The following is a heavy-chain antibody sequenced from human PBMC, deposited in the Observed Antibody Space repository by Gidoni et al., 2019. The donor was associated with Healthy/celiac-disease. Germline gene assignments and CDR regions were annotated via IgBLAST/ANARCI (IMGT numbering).Heavy chain of an antibody. CDR3: AKDNEPDYDSSGYPDY. D-gene: IGHD3-22*01. V-gene: IGHV3-9*01. J-gene: IGHJ4*02. Sequence: GYADSVKGRFTISRDNAKNSLYLQMNSLRAEDTALYYCAKDNEPDYDSSGYPDYWGQGTLVTVSS.